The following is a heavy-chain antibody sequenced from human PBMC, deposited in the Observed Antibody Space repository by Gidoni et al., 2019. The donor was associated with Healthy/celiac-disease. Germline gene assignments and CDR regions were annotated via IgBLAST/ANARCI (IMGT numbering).Heavy chain of an antibody. J-gene: IGHJ3*02. CDR3: ASEGWTGTTLNDAFDI. Sequence: QMQLVQSGAEVKKTGSSVKVSCKASGYTFTYRYLHWVRQAPGQALEWMGWITPFNGNTNYAQKFQDRVTITRDRSMSTAYMELSSLRSEDTAMYYCASEGWTGTTLNDAFDIWGQGTMVTVSS. CDR1: GYTFTYRY. CDR2: ITPFNGNT. V-gene: IGHV1-45*02. D-gene: IGHD1-7*01.